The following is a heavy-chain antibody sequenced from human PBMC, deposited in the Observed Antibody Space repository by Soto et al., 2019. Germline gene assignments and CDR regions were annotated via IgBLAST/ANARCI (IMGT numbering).Heavy chain of an antibody. V-gene: IGHV1-69*02. D-gene: IGHD3-10*01. CDR1: GGTFSSYT. CDR3: AETTYYYGSGSLEAFDI. CDR2: IIPILGIA. J-gene: IGHJ3*02. Sequence: QVQLVQSGAEVKKPGSSVKVSCKASGGTFSSYTISWVRQAPGQGLEWMGRIIPILGIANYAQKFQGRVTITADKSTRTAYMELSSLRSEDTAVYYCAETTYYYGSGSLEAFDIWGQGTMVTVSS.